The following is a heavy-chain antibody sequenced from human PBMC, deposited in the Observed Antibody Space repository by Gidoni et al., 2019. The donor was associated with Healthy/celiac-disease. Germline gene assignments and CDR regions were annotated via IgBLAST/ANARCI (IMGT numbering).Heavy chain of an antibody. CDR2: ISAYNGNT. D-gene: IGHD1-7*01. Sequence: QVQLVQSGAEVKKPGASVKVSCKASGYTFTSYGISWVRQAPGQGLEWMGWISAYNGNTNYAQKLRGRVTMTTDTSTSTAYMELRSLRSDDTAVYYCARVQAQSELRPLMPDVNWGQGTLVTVSS. CDR3: ARVQAQSELRPLMPDVN. V-gene: IGHV1-18*01. J-gene: IGHJ4*02. CDR1: GYTFTSYG.